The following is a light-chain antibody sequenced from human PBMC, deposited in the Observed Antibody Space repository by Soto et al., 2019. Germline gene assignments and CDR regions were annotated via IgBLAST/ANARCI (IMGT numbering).Light chain of an antibody. V-gene: IGLV3-1*01. CDR1: KLGDKF. CDR2: EDR. J-gene: IGLJ2*01. CDR3: QAWDSSSVV. Sequence: SYELTQSPSVSVSPGQTASITCSGDKLGDKFAYWYQQKPGQSPVVVIYEDRKRPSGIPERFSGSNSGNTATLTISGTQAMDEADYYCQAWDSSSVVFGGGTKL.